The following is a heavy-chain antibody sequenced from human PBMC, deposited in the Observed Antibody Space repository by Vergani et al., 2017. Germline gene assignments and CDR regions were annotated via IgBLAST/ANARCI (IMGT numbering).Heavy chain of an antibody. CDR3: ARDRRIYLAGKRYSYYGMYV. J-gene: IGHJ6*02. CDR1: GGTFSSYA. Sequence: QVQLVQSGAEVKKPGSSVKVSCKASGGTFSSYAISWVRQAPGQGLEWMGGIIPIFGTANYAQKFQGSVTITADESPSTAYMELSSLRSEDTAVYYCARDRRIYLAGKRYSYYGMYVWGQGTTVTVSS. D-gene: IGHD2/OR15-2a*01. CDR2: IIPIFGTA. V-gene: IGHV1-69*12.